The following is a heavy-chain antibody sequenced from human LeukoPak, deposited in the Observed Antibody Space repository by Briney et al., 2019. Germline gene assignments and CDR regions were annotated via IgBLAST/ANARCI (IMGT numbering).Heavy chain of an antibody. CDR1: GFTFSSNA. CDR3: AKDQGIQLGIDY. D-gene: IGHD5-18*01. CDR2: ISYDGGDK. Sequence: GGSLRLSCAASGFTFSSNAMHWVRQAPGKGLEWVAIISYDGGDKYYADSVKGRFTISRDNSKNTLDLLMINLISEDTAVYYCAKDQGIQLGIDYWGQGSLVTVSS. J-gene: IGHJ4*02. V-gene: IGHV3-30*18.